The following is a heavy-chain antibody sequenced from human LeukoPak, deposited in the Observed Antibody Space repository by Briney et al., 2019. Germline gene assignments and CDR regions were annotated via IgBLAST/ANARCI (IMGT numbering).Heavy chain of an antibody. CDR3: ARDTFQPGLIDS. Sequence: GGSLRLSCAASGFTFSRYAMNWVRQAPGKGLGWVSYINTDSSDIHYADSVKGRFTISRDNARNTLYLQLSSLRAEDSAVYYCARDTFQPGLIDSWGQGTLVTVSS. V-gene: IGHV3-21*05. D-gene: IGHD2-2*01. CDR2: INTDSSDI. J-gene: IGHJ4*02. CDR1: GFTFSRYA.